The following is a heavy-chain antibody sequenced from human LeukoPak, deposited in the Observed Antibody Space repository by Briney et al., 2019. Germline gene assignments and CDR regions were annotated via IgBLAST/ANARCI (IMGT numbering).Heavy chain of an antibody. D-gene: IGHD1-26*01. J-gene: IGHJ6*02. V-gene: IGHV3-53*01. CDR1: GFTVSSNY. Sequence: GRSLRLSCAASGFTVSSNYMSWVRQAPGKGLEWVSVIYSGGSTYYADSVKGRFTISRDNSKNTLYLQMNSLRAEDTAVYYCARDRNSGYYSYYGMDVWGQGTTVTVSS. CDR2: IYSGGST. CDR3: ARDRNSGYYSYYGMDV.